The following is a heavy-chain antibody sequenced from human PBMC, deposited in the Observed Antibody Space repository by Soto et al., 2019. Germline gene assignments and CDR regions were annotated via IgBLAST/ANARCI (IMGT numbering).Heavy chain of an antibody. D-gene: IGHD3-9*01. CDR1: GVSISSSGYY. CDR3: ARHGNYDILTDYYTRAFDY. Sequence: QLQLQESGPGLVKPSETLSLTCTVSGVSISSSGYYWGWVRQPPGKGLEWIGSIHSFGSTSYTPSLKSRVSISVDTAKNQFSLNLSSVTAADTAVYYCARHGNYDILTDYYTRAFDYWGQGTLVTVSS. V-gene: IGHV4-39*01. J-gene: IGHJ4*02. CDR2: IHSFGST.